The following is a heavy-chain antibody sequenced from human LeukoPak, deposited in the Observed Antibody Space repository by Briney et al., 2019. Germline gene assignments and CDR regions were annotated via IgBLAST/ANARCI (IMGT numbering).Heavy chain of an antibody. Sequence: SETLSLTCTVSGGSISSSSYYWGWIRQPPGKGLEWIGEINHSGSTNYNPSLKSRVTISVDTSKNQFSLKLSSVTAADTAVYYCARLRVAVAGTGYYYYYYYMDVWGKGTTVTVSS. CDR2: INHSGST. J-gene: IGHJ6*03. CDR3: ARLRVAVAGTGYYYYYYYMDV. V-gene: IGHV4-39*01. D-gene: IGHD6-19*01. CDR1: GGSISSSSYY.